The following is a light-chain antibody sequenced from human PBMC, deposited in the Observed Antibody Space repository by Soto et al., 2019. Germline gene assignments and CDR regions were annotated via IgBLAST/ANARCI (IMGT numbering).Light chain of an antibody. CDR1: QTITSNY. J-gene: IGKJ1*01. CDR2: AAS. CDR3: QQYAGSPRT. Sequence: EIVLTQSPGTLSLSPGERATLSCRASQTITSNYLAWYQQKAGQAPRLLIYAASSRATGISDRFSGSGSGTDFTLTISRLEPEDFAVYYCQQYAGSPRTFGLGTKGEIK. V-gene: IGKV3-20*01.